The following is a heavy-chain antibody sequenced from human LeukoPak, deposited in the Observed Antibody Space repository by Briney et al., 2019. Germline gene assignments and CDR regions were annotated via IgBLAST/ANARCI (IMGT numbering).Heavy chain of an antibody. CDR2: ISNDGRTI. D-gene: IGHD6-25*01. CDR3: ARDDRYRSGSNWFDP. J-gene: IGHJ5*02. Sequence: GGSLRLSCAASGFSFSDYYMSWIRQAPGKGLEWLSFISNDGRTIYYADSVKGRFTISGDNAKKFLYLDMNNLRADDTAMYYCARDDRYRSGSNWFDPWGQGTLVTVSS. CDR1: GFSFSDYY. V-gene: IGHV3-11*01.